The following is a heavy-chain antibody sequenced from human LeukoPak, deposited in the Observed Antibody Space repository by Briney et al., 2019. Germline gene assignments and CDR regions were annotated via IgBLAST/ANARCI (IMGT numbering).Heavy chain of an antibody. CDR2: INHSGST. CDR1: GGSFSGYY. D-gene: IGHD3-10*01. Sequence: SETLSLTCAVYGGSFSGYYWSWIRQPPGKGLEWIGEINHSGSTNYNPSLKSRVTISVDTSKNQFSLKLSSVTAADTAVYYWARGISRGSGSYYLPKIFDYWGQGTLVTVSS. J-gene: IGHJ4*02. CDR3: ARGISRGSGSYYLPKIFDY. V-gene: IGHV4-34*01.